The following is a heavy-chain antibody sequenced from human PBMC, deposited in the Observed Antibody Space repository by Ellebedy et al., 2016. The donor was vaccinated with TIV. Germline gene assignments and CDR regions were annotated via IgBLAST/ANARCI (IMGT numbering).Heavy chain of an antibody. D-gene: IGHD3-22*01. CDR3: ARLLNYYDGSGYGYDFDY. CDR2: VHLSGST. J-gene: IGHJ4*02. CDR1: GGSISTYY. V-gene: IGHV4-59*12. Sequence: MPSETLSLTCTVSGGSISTYYWSWIRQPPGKGLEWIGDVHLSGSTIYNPSLKRLVTISVDTSKNQFSLNLSSVTAADTAVYYCARLLNYYDGSGYGYDFDYWGQGTPVTVSS.